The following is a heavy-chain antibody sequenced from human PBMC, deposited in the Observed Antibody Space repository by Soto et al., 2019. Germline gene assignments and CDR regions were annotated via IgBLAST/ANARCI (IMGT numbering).Heavy chain of an antibody. CDR3: ARDQRYYCATTSCYVFDS. V-gene: IGHV3-23*01. D-gene: IGHD2-2*01. CDR2: VTGSGDST. J-gene: IGHJ4*02. CDR1: GITFTTYA. Sequence: EVQLLESGGGLVQPGGSLRLSCAASGITFTTYAMSWVRQAPGKGLEWVSAVTGSGDSTYYEDSVKGRFTISRDNFKNTLYLEMNSLRAEDTAVYNCARDQRYYCATTSCYVFDSRGQGALVTVSS.